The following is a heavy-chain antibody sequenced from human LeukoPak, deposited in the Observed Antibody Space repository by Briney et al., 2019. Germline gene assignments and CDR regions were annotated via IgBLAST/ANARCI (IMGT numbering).Heavy chain of an antibody. J-gene: IGHJ3*02. CDR2: IYYSGST. CDR3: ARRAHWDAFDI. V-gene: IGHV4-59*08. D-gene: IGHD3-3*02. CDR1: GGSISSYY. Sequence: TSETLSLTCTVSGGSISSYYWSWIRQPPGKGLEWIGYIYYSGSTNYNPSLKSRVTISVETSKNQFSLKLSSVTAADTAVYYCARRAHWDAFDIWGQGTMVTVSS.